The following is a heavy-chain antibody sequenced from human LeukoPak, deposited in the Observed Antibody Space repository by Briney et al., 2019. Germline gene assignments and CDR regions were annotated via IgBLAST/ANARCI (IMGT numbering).Heavy chain of an antibody. CDR1: GFTFSGSA. J-gene: IGHJ4*02. D-gene: IGHD3-16*02. V-gene: IGHV3-73*01. CDR3: TRRSHDYDFLWGSYRSLDY. Sequence: GGSLRLSCAASGFTFSGSAMHWVRQASGKGLEWVGRIRSKANSYATAYAASVKGRFTISRDDSKNTAYLHMNSLKTEDTAVYYCTRRSHDYDFLWGSYRSLDYWGQGTLVTVSS. CDR2: IRSKANSYAT.